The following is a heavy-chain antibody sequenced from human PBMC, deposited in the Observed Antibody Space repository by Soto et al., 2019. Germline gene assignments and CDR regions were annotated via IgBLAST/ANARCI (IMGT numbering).Heavy chain of an antibody. CDR3: ARVRADLGDFSGRSCLPYYNGMDV. Sequence: QVQLVQSGAEVKKPGASVKVSCKASGYTFTSYGISWVRQAPGQGLGWLGWIGTYNGDTNYAQNFQGRVTMTTDTSTRTVDMELRSLRSDDSAVYYCARVRADLGDFSGRSCLPYYNGMDVWGQGTTVTVSS. V-gene: IGHV1-18*01. D-gene: IGHD2-15*01. CDR1: GYTFTSYG. J-gene: IGHJ6*02. CDR2: IGTYNGDT.